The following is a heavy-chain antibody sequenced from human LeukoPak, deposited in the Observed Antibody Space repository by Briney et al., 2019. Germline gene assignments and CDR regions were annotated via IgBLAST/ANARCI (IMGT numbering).Heavy chain of an antibody. D-gene: IGHD2-15*01. CDR2: ISTDGGNT. V-gene: IGHV3-23*01. CDR3: ARQLGYCSDGSCYFDF. CDR1: GFTFSNYA. J-gene: IGHJ4*02. Sequence: GGSLRLSCAASGFTFSNYAMSWVGEAPGRGLEWISAISTDGGNTYYADSAKSRFTIPRDKSKNTAHLKMNSLRAEDTAVYHCARQLGYCSDGSCYFDFWGQGTLVTVSS.